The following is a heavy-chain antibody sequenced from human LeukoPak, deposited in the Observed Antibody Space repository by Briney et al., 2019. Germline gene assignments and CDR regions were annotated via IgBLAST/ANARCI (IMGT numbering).Heavy chain of an antibody. V-gene: IGHV4-59*01. D-gene: IGHD3-10*01. CDR3: ARDMVWGVIGAFDI. Sequence: SETLSLTCTVSGGSISSYYWSWIRQPPGKGLEWIGYIYYSGSTNYNPSLKSRVTISVDTSKNQFSLKLSSVTAADTAVYYCARDMVWGVIGAFDIWGQGTMVTVSS. CDR2: IYYSGST. J-gene: IGHJ3*02. CDR1: GGSISSYY.